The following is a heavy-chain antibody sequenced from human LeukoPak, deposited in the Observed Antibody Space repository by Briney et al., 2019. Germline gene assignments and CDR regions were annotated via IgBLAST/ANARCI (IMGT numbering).Heavy chain of an antibody. CDR1: GFTFSSYA. CDR3: AKDRNPYDSSGYYFDY. Sequence: GGSLRLSCAASGFTFSSYAMSWVRQAPVKGLEWVAVISYDGSNKYYADSVKGRFTISRDNSKNTLYLQMNSLRAEDTAVYYCAKDRNPYDSSGYYFDYWGQGTLVTVSS. D-gene: IGHD3-22*01. CDR2: ISYDGSNK. V-gene: IGHV3-30*18. J-gene: IGHJ4*02.